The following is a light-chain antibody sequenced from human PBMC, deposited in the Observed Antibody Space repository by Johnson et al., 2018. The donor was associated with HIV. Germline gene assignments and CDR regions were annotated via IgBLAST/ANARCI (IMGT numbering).Light chain of an antibody. V-gene: IGLV1-51*01. CDR2: DNS. Sequence: QPVLTQPPSVSAAPGQKVTISCSGGSSNIGDNYVSWYQQLPGTGPKLLIYDNSKRPSGIPDRFSATKSGTSATLGITGLQTGDEADYFCGTWDTSLRTGFFGTGTKVTVL. J-gene: IGLJ1*01. CDR3: GTWDTSLRTGF. CDR1: SSNIGDNY.